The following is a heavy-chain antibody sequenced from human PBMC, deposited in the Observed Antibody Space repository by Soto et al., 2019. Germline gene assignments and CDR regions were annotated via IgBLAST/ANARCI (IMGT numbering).Heavy chain of an antibody. J-gene: IGHJ3*02. CDR3: SLDYTGAGNDAFDI. CDR1: GYTFTSYG. D-gene: IGHD4-4*01. Sequence: QFQLVKPGVELKKPGASVKVSCKASGYTFTSYGISWVRQAPGQGLEWMGWISAYNGNTNYAQKLQGRVTMTTDTSTSTAYMELRSLRSDDTAVYYCSLDYTGAGNDAFDIWGQGTMVTVSS. V-gene: IGHV1-18*01. CDR2: ISAYNGNT.